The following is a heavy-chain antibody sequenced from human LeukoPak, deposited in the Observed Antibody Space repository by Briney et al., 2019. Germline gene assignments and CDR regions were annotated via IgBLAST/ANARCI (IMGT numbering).Heavy chain of an antibody. J-gene: IGHJ4*02. CDR2: FFLKGST. Sequence: SETLSRTCTVSGYSISSGYYWGWIRQPPGKGLEWIGSFFLKGSTYYNPSLKSRVTISVDTSKNQFSLTLSSVTAADTAVYYCARVARCTSCFDVDYWGQGTLVTVSS. V-gene: IGHV4-38-2*02. D-gene: IGHD2-2*01. CDR3: ARVARCTSCFDVDY. CDR1: GYSISSGYY.